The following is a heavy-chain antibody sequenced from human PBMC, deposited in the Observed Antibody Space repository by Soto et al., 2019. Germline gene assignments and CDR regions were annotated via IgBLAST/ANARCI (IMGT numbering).Heavy chain of an antibody. D-gene: IGHD6-13*01. J-gene: IGHJ4*02. CDR1: GFTFSSHG. CDR2: IKQDESEK. CDR3: ARDRERDAWYEDY. V-gene: IGHV3-7*03. Sequence: GGSLRLSCAASGFTFSSHGMSWVRQAPGKGLEWVANIKQDESEKNYLDSVKGRFTISRDNAKNSLYLQMNSLRAEDTAVYYCARDRERDAWYEDYWGQGTLVTVSS.